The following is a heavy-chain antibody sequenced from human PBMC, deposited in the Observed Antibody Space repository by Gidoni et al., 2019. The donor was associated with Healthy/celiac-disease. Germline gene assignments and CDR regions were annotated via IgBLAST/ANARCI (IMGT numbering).Heavy chain of an antibody. CDR1: GGTFSSYA. Sequence: QVQLVQSGAEVKKPGSSVKVSCKASGGTFSSYAISWVRQAPGQGLEWMGGIIPIFGTANYAQKFQGRVTITADKSTSTAYMELSSLRSEDTAVYYCARGWACGGDCYTGWFDPWGQGTLVTVSS. CDR2: IIPIFGTA. V-gene: IGHV1-69*06. CDR3: ARGWACGGDCYTGWFDP. J-gene: IGHJ5*02. D-gene: IGHD2-21*01.